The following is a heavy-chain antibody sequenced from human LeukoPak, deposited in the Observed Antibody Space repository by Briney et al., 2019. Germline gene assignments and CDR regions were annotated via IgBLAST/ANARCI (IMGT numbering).Heavy chain of an antibody. CDR2: IKQDGSEK. CDR3: ARWAGLFKYYFDY. D-gene: IGHD3-22*01. V-gene: IGHV3-7*01. J-gene: IGHJ4*02. Sequence: GGSLRLSCAASGFTFSSYWMSWVRQAPGKGLEWVANIKQDGSEKYYVDSVKGRFTISRDNAKNSLYLQMNSLRAEDTAVYYCARWAGLFKYYFDYWGQGTMVTVSS. CDR1: GFTFSSYW.